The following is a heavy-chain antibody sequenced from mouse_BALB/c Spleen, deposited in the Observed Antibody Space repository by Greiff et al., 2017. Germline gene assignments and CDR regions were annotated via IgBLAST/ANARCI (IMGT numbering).Heavy chain of an antibody. V-gene: IGHV5-6-5*01. CDR2: ISSGGST. J-gene: IGHJ2*01. CDR1: GFTFSSYA. CDR3: AREGGNYVDY. Sequence: EVMLVESGGGLVKPGGSLKLSCAASGFTFSSYAMSWVRQTPEKRLEWVASISSGGSTYYPDSVKGRFTISRDNARNILYLQMSSLRYEDTAMYYCAREGGNYVDYWGQGTTVTVCS.